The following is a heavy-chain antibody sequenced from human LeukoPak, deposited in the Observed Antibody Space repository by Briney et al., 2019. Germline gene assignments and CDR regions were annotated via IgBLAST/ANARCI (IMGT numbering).Heavy chain of an antibody. CDR3: ARTNTPNYYYYHMDV. V-gene: IGHV1-69*05. J-gene: IGHJ6*03. CDR1: GGTFSSYA. CDR2: IIPIFGTA. Sequence: GASVKVSCKASGGTFSSYAISWVRQAPGQGLEWMGGIIPIFGTANYAQKFQGRVTITTDGSTSTAYMELSSLRSEDTAVYYCARTNTPNYYYYHMDVWGKGTTVTVSS.